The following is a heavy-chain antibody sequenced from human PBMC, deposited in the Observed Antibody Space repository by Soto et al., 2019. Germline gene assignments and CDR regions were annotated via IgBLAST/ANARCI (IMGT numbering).Heavy chain of an antibody. CDR3: TKDTFGPRDY. D-gene: IGHD3-16*01. V-gene: IGHV3-74*01. CDR2: IETDGSYT. Sequence: GGSLRLSCAASGFTFNSEWMHWVRQVPGKGLFWVARIETDGSYTSYADSVKGRFTVSRDNAKNTLYLQMNSLRAEDTAIYYCTKDTFGPRDYWGQGTLVTVSS. J-gene: IGHJ4*02. CDR1: GFTFNSEW.